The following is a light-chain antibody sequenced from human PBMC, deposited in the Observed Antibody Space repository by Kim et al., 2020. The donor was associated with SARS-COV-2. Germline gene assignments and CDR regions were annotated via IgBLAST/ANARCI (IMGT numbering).Light chain of an antibody. Sequence: DIQMTQSPSSLSASVGDRVTITCRASQSISSYLNWYQQKPGKAPKLLIYGASSLQSGVPSRFSGSGEGTDFTLTISSLQPEDFATYFCQQSHSTPYTFGQGTKLEI. CDR1: QSISSY. CDR3: QQSHSTPYT. CDR2: GAS. V-gene: IGKV1-39*01. J-gene: IGKJ2*01.